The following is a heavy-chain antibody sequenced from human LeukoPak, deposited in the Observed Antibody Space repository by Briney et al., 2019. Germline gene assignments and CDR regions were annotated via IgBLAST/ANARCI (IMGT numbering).Heavy chain of an antibody. V-gene: IGHV1-2*02. D-gene: IGHD3-22*01. CDR2: INPNSGGT. Sequence: ASVKVSCKASGYTFTGYYMHWVRQAPGQGLEWMGWINPNSGGTNYAQKFQGRVTMTRDTSISTAYMELSRLRSDDTAVYYCARVTGYMIEDYFGYWGQGTLVTVSS. CDR1: GYTFTGYY. CDR3: ARVTGYMIEDYFGY. J-gene: IGHJ4*02.